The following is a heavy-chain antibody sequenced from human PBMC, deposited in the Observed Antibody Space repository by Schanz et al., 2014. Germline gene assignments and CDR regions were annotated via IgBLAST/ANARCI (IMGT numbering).Heavy chain of an antibody. Sequence: QVQLVESGGGVVQPGRSLRLSCATSGLNFDYYGMNWVRQAPGKGLEWVANIGYDGSEKYYVDSVKGRFTISRDNSKDTLYLQMSGLTHEDTAEYFCARGPIPIQGVPMDFWGQGTLVTVSS. V-gene: IGHV3-33*01. CDR2: IGYDGSEK. CDR3: ARGPIPIQGVPMDF. J-gene: IGHJ4*02. D-gene: IGHD3-10*01. CDR1: GLNFDYYG.